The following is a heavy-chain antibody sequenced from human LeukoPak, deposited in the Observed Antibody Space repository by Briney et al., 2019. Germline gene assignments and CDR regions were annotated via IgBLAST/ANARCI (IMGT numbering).Heavy chain of an antibody. CDR3: ARYYDILTGYYTYYYYYMDV. Sequence: GGSLRLSCAASGFTFSSYAMSWVRQAPGKGLEWVSAISGSGGSTYYADSVKGRFTISRDNAKNSLYLQMNSLRAEDTAVYYCARYYDILTGYYTYYYYYMDVWGKGTTVTVSS. V-gene: IGHV3-23*01. CDR1: GFTFSSYA. CDR2: ISGSGGST. D-gene: IGHD3-9*01. J-gene: IGHJ6*03.